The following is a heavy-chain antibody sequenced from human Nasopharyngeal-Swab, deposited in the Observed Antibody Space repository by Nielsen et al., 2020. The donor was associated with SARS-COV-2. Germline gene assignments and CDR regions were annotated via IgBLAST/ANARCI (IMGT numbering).Heavy chain of an antibody. V-gene: IGHV3-9*01. CDR3: AKDMEEQWLGALDY. CDR1: GFTFDDYA. D-gene: IGHD6-19*01. J-gene: IGHJ4*02. CDR2: ISWNSGSI. Sequence: SLKISCAASGFTFDDYAMHWVRQAPGEGLEWVSGISWNSGSIGYADSVKGRFTISRDNAKNSLYLQMNSLRAEDTALYYCAKDMEEQWLGALDYWGQGTLVTVSS.